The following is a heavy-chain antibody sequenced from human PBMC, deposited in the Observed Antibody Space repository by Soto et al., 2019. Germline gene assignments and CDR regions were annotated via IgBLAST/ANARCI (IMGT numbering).Heavy chain of an antibody. D-gene: IGHD3-16*02. J-gene: IGHJ3*02. V-gene: IGHV1-69*06. CDR1: GGTFSSYA. Sequence: QVQLVQSGAEVKKPGSSVTVSCKASGGTFSSYAISWVRQAPGQGLEWMGGIIPIFGTANYAQKFKGRVTITADKSTSIAYMELSSLRSEDTAVYYCARETIMFGGVIAKRGAFDIWGQGTMVTVSS. CDR2: IIPIFGTA. CDR3: ARETIMFGGVIAKRGAFDI.